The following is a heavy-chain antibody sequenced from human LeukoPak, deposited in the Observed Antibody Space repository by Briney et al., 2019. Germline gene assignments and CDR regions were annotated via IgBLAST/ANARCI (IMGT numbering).Heavy chain of an antibody. CDR3: ARALAVAGDNWFDP. V-gene: IGHV1-69*01. D-gene: IGHD6-19*01. CDR2: IIPIFGTA. CDR1: GGTFSSYA. J-gene: IGHJ5*02. Sequence: ASVKVSCTASGGTFSSYAISWVRQAPGQGLEWMGGIIPIFGTANYAQKFQGRVTITADESTSTAYMELSSLRSEDTAVYYCARALAVAGDNWFDPWGQGTPVTVSS.